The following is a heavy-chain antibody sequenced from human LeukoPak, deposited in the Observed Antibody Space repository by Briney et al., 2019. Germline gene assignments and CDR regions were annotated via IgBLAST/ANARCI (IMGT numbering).Heavy chain of an antibody. CDR1: GFSFSNYA. J-gene: IGHJ4*02. Sequence: PGGSLRLSCAASGFSFSNYAMHWVRQAPGKGLEYVSAISSNGGSTYYASSVKGRFTISRDNSKNTLYLQMGSLRPEDMAVYYCARDGYQLLYYFDYWGQGTLVTVSS. CDR3: ARDGYQLLYYFDY. CDR2: ISSNGGST. D-gene: IGHD2-2*01. V-gene: IGHV3-64*01.